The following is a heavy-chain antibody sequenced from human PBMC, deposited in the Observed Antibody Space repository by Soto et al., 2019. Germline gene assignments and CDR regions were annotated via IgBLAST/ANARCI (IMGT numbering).Heavy chain of an antibody. CDR3: ARTNGAYSNYFDY. V-gene: IGHV3-53*01. CDR2: IYTDDST. J-gene: IGHJ4*02. D-gene: IGHD2-8*01. CDR1: GFTVSSNY. Sequence: GGSLRLSCAASGFTVSSNYMSWVRQAPGKGLEWLSVIYTDDSTYYADSLKGRFTISRDNAKNSLYLQMNSLRVDDTAVYYCARTNGAYSNYFDYWGQGTLVTVSS.